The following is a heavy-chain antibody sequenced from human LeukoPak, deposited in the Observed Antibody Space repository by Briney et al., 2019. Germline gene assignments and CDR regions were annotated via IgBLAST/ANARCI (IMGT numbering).Heavy chain of an antibody. D-gene: IGHD6-13*01. CDR2: IYYSGGT. J-gene: IGHJ5*02. CDR1: GDSISNYY. V-gene: IGHV4-59*01. Sequence: SETLSLTCIVSGDSISNYYWSWIRQPPGKGLEWIGYIYYSGGTNYNPSLKSRVTLSVDTSKNQLSLKLSFVTAADTAVYYCASVHNSRTYWFDPWGQGTLVTVSS. CDR3: ASVHNSRTYWFDP.